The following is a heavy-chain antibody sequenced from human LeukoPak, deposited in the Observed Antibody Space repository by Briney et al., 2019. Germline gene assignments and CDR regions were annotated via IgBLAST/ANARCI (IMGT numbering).Heavy chain of an antibody. D-gene: IGHD3-10*02. CDR3: AELGITMIGGV. CDR2: IYSGGST. V-gene: IGHV3-66*01. Sequence: GSLRLSCAASEFSVGSNYMTWVRQAPGKGLEWVPVIYSGGSTYYADSVKGRFTISRDNSKNTLYLQMNSLRAEDTAVYYCAELGITMIGGVWGKGTAVTISS. J-gene: IGHJ6*04. CDR1: EFSVGSNY.